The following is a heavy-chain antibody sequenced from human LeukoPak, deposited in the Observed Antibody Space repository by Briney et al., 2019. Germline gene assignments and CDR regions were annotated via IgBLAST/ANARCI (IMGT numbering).Heavy chain of an antibody. Sequence: GGSLRLSCAGSGFTFSNYGMHWVRQAPGKGLEWVALISYDGSNKYYADSVKGRITISRDNSKNTLYLQMNSLRAEDTAVYYCAKAGNAYNRNPSDRWGQGILVTVSS. CDR1: GFTFSNYG. CDR3: AKAGNAYNRNPSDR. J-gene: IGHJ4*02. CDR2: ISYDGSNK. D-gene: IGHD1-14*01. V-gene: IGHV3-30*18.